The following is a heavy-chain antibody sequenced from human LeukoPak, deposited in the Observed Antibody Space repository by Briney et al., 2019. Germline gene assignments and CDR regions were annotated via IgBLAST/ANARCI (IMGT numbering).Heavy chain of an antibody. D-gene: IGHD5-18*01. CDR2: IRYDGSNQ. V-gene: IGHV3-30*02. J-gene: IGHJ4*02. Sequence: GGSLRLSCAASGFTFSSYGMHLVRQTPGEGLEWMSFIRYDGSNQYYADSVKGRFTISRDNSKNTLYLQMNSLRPEDTAVYFCARGYGESHFDYWGQGTLVTVSS. CDR1: GFTFSSYG. CDR3: ARGYGESHFDY.